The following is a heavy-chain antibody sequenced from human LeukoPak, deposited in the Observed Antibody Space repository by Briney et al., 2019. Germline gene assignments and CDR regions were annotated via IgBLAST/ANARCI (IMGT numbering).Heavy chain of an antibody. D-gene: IGHD3-10*01. Sequence: ASVTVSCKASGYTFTDYFLHWVRQAPGQGLEWMGWINPNSDDTNYAQNFQGRVTMTRDTSITTAYMELRSLRSDDTAVYYCARDPQNSFSNYYGDEYYMDVWGKGTTVTVSS. CDR1: GYTFTDYF. V-gene: IGHV1-2*02. CDR3: ARDPQNSFSNYYGDEYYMDV. CDR2: INPNSDDT. J-gene: IGHJ6*03.